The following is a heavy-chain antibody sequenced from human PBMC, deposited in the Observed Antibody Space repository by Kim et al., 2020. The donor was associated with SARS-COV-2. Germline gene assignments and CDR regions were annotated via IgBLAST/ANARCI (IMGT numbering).Heavy chain of an antibody. V-gene: IGHV5-51*01. CDR1: GYSFTSYW. Sequence: GESLKISCKGSGYSFTSYWIGWVRQMPGKGLEWMGIIYPGDSDTRYSPSFQGQVTISADKSISTAYLQWSSLKASDTAMYYCARIHYYGSGSPYYFDYWGQGTLVTVSS. J-gene: IGHJ4*02. CDR2: IYPGDSDT. D-gene: IGHD3-10*01. CDR3: ARIHYYGSGSPYYFDY.